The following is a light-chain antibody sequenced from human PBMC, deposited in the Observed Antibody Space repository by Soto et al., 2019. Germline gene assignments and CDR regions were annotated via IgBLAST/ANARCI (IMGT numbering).Light chain of an antibody. CDR3: KQYIFYPRT. V-gene: IGKV1-5*03. CDR2: KVS. Sequence: DIQMTQSPSTLSASVGDRVTIICRASQSVNNWLAWYQQKPGKVPNLLISKVSTLEGGVPARFSGSGSGTEFTLTISSPQPDDTGTYYCKQYIFYPRTFAQGTKVKIK. J-gene: IGKJ1*01. CDR1: QSVNNW.